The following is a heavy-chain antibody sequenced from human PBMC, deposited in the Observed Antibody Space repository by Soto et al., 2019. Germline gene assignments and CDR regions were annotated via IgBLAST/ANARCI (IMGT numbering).Heavy chain of an antibody. J-gene: IGHJ4*02. CDR1: GGSISSSGYY. V-gene: IGHV4-31*03. D-gene: IGHD3-10*01. CDR3: AGSYYYGSGSYFYFDY. CDR2: IYYSGST. Sequence: SETLSLTCTVSGGSISSSGYYWSWNRQHPGKGLEWIGYIYYSGSTYYNPSLKSRVTISVDTSKNQFSLKLSSVTAADTAVYYCAGSYYYGSGSYFYFDYWGQGTLVTVSS.